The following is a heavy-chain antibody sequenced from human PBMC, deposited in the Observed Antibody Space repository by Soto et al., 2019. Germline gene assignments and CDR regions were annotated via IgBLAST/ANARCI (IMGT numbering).Heavy chain of an antibody. Sequence: SGPPVVNPTDTLTLTCTVSGFSLSNVRMGVSWIRQPPGKALEWLAHIFSNDEKSYSSSLSNKLTISKDTSKSQVVMTMTNTDAVDTGTYYCGRTGTTVTTYDWGRGILVTVSS. V-gene: IGHV2-26*01. CDR3: GRTGTTVTTYD. J-gene: IGHJ4*02. D-gene: IGHD4-17*01. CDR1: GFSLSNVRMG. CDR2: IFSNDEK.